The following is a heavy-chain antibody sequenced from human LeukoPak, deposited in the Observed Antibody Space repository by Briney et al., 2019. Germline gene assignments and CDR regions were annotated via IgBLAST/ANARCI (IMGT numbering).Heavy chain of an antibody. V-gene: IGHV3-23*01. CDR2: ISNNGRST. CDR1: GFTFSSSA. CDR3: AKNLPGSYGGSYYLAFDI. D-gene: IGHD1-26*01. Sequence: GGSLRLSCAVSGFTFSSSAMSWVRQAPGKGLEWVSVISNNGRSTYYADSAKGRFTISRDNSKNTLYLQMNSLRAEDTAVYYCAKNLPGSYGGSYYLAFDIWGQGTMVTVSS. J-gene: IGHJ3*02.